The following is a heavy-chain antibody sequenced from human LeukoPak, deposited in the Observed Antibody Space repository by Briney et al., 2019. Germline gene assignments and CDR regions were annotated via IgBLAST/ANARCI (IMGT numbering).Heavy chain of an antibody. V-gene: IGHV4-59*01. CDR1: GGSISSYY. Sequence: SETLSLTCTVSGGSISSYYWSWIRQPTGKGLEWIGYIYYSGSTNYNPSLKGRVTISVDTSKNQFSLKLSSVTAADTAVYYCARGMYSSPFDYWGQGTLVTVSS. J-gene: IGHJ4*02. CDR2: IYYSGST. D-gene: IGHD6-13*01. CDR3: ARGMYSSPFDY.